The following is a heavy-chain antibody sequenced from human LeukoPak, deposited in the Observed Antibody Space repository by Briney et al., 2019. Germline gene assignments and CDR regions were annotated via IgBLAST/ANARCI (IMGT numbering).Heavy chain of an antibody. CDR1: GGPISSTNSY. CDR3: ARNRSDCSSGSCSFTGFDS. J-gene: IGHJ4*02. V-gene: IGHV4-39*01. CDR2: IYYSGST. Sequence: SEILSLTCTVSGGPISSTNSYWGWIRQPPGKGLEWIGSIYYSGSTHYNPSLKSRVSISVDTSRSEFSLRLRSVTAGDTAIYYCARNRSDCSSGSCSFTGFDSWGQGILVTVSS. D-gene: IGHD2-15*01.